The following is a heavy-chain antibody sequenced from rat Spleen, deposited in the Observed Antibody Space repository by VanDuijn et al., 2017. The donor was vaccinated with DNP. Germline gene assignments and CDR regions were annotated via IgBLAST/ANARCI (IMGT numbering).Heavy chain of an antibody. CDR2: ISYSGST. CDR3: ARLGYWYFDF. Sequence: EVQLQESGPGLVKPSQSLSLTCSVTGYSITSNYWGWIRKFPGNKMEWIGHISYSGSTSYNPSLKSRISITRDTSKNQFFLQFNSVTTPDTATYYFARLGYWYFDFCGPGTMVTVSS. CDR1: GYSITSNY. V-gene: IGHV3-1*01. J-gene: IGHJ1*01.